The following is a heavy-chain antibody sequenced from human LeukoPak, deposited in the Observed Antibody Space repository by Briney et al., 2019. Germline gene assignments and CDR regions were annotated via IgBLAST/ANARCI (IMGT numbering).Heavy chain of an antibody. V-gene: IGHV3-30*02. CDR2: IRYDGSNK. J-gene: IGHJ3*02. Sequence: GGSLRLSCAASGFTFSSYGMHWVRQAPGKGLEWVAFIRYDGSNKYYADSVKGRFTISRDNSKNTLYLQMNSLRAEDTAVYYCAKDWRGYCSSTSCSRGAFDIWAQGTMVTVSS. CDR1: GFTFSSYG. D-gene: IGHD2-2*01. CDR3: AKDWRGYCSSTSCSRGAFDI.